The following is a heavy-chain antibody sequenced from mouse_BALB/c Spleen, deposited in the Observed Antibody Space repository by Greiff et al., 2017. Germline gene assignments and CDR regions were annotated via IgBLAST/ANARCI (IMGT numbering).Heavy chain of an antibody. CDR1: GFNIKDYY. Sequence: EVKLMESGAELVRSGASVKLSCTASGFNIKDYYMHWVKQRPEQGLEWIGWIDPENGDTEYAPKFQGKATMTADTSSNTAYLQLSSLTSEDTAVYYCNALYYGSSTYAMDYGGQGTSVTVSS. CDR2: IDPENGDT. J-gene: IGHJ4*01. D-gene: IGHD1-1*01. CDR3: NALYYGSSTYAMDY. V-gene: IGHV14-4*02.